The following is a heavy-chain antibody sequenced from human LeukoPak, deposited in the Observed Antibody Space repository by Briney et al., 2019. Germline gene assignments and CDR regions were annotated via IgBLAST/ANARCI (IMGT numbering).Heavy chain of an antibody. J-gene: IGHJ4*02. CDR1: GFTFSNYA. CDR3: AKGITGTTRWYFDY. Sequence: GGSLRLSCAASGFTFSNYAMSWVRQAPGKGLEWASAISGSGGSTYYADSVKGRFTISRDNSKNTLYLQMNSLRAEDTAVYYCAKGITGTTRWYFDYWGQGTLVTVSS. CDR2: ISGSGGST. V-gene: IGHV3-23*01. D-gene: IGHD1-14*01.